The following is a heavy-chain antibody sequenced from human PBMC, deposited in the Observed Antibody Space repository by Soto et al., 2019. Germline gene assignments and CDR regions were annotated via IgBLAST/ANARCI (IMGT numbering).Heavy chain of an antibody. CDR3: ARLGNTVTGKRGFDI. CDR1: GDSISTYY. D-gene: IGHD4-17*01. V-gene: IGHV4-59*01. CDR2: IFHSGDA. J-gene: IGHJ4*02. Sequence: QVQLRESGPGLVKPLETLSLTCTVSGDSISTYYWSWIRQPPGKGLEWIAYIFHSGDATYSPSLKSRVTISVDTSKDQFSLRMTSVSAADTAVYYCARLGNTVTGKRGFDIWGQGTLVTVSS.